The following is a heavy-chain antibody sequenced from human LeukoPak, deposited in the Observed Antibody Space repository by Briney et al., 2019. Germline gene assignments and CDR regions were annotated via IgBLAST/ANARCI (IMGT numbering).Heavy chain of an antibody. CDR1: GGSISSYF. V-gene: IGHV4-59*01. D-gene: IGHD6-19*01. CDR3: VRHTTSGWYQVVY. CDR2: VTYSGNT. Sequence: SETLSLTCTVSGGSISSYFWSWIRQPPGKGLEWIGFVTYSGNTDHNPSLKSRVIISVDASKNQFSLKLTSVTAADTAVYYCVRHTTSGWYQVVYWGQGTLVTVSS. J-gene: IGHJ4*02.